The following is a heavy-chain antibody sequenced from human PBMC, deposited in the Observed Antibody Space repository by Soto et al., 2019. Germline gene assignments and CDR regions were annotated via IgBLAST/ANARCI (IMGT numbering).Heavy chain of an antibody. V-gene: IGHV3-21*06. Sequence: GGSLRLSCAASGFTFSTYSMSWVRQAPGKGLEWVSSISSSSSYIYYADALKGRFTISRDNAKNSLYLQMNSLRAEDTAVYYCARRYCSGGSCFAFDIWGQGTMVTVSS. CDR1: GFTFSTYS. J-gene: IGHJ3*02. CDR3: ARRYCSGGSCFAFDI. D-gene: IGHD2-15*01. CDR2: ISSSSSYI.